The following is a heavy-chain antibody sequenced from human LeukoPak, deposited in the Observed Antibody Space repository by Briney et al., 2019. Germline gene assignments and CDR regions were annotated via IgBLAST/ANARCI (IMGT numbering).Heavy chain of an antibody. V-gene: IGHV7-4-1*02. CDR3: ARAGSRDRYSGSYSLY. Sequence: ASVKVSCKASGYTFTSYAMNWVRQAPGQGLEWMGWINTNTGNPTYAQGFTGRFVFPLDTSVSTAYLQISSLKAEDTAVYYCARAGSRDRYSGSYSLYWGQGTLVTVSS. CDR2: INTNTGNP. J-gene: IGHJ4*02. CDR1: GYTFTSYA. D-gene: IGHD1-26*01.